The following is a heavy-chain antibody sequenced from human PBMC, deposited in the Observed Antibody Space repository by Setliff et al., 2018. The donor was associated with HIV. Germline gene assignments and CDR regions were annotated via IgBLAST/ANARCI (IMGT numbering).Heavy chain of an antibody. CDR3: AKDRRIAPRPGYYYYGMGV. J-gene: IGHJ6*02. V-gene: IGHV3-23*01. D-gene: IGHD6-6*01. CDR2: ITSSGGNT. CDR1: GFTFSNYA. Sequence: GESLKISCAASGFTFSNYAATWVRQAPGKGLEWVSGITSSGGNTYYADSVKGRFTISRDNSKNTLYLQMNSLRAEDTAVYYCAKDRRIAPRPGYYYYGMGVWGQGTTVTVSS.